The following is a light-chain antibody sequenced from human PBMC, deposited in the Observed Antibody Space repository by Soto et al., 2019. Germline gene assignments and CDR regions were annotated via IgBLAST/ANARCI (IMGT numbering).Light chain of an antibody. V-gene: IGLV1-51*01. CDR2: DDN. CDR1: SSNIGDNS. J-gene: IGLJ1*01. Sequence: SVLTQPPSVSAAPGQKVTISCSGSSSNIGDNSVSWYQQLPGTAPKLLIYDDNKRPSGIPDRFSGSKSGTSATLGITGFQTGDEADYYCGSWDSSLSAYVFGTGTKV. CDR3: GSWDSSLSAYV.